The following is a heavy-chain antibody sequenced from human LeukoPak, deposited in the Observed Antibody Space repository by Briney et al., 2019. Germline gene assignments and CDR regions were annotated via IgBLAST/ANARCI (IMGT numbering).Heavy chain of an antibody. CDR1: GFTFGDYA. J-gene: IGHJ2*01. Sequence: PGGSLRLSCAASGFTFGDYAMHWVRQAPGKGLEWVSGISWNSGSIGYADSVKGRFTISRDNAKNSLYLQMNSLRAEDTALYYCAKAPDRVPNYWYFDLWGRGTLVTVSS. D-gene: IGHD2-2*01. CDR3: AKAPDRVPNYWYFDL. V-gene: IGHV3-9*01. CDR2: ISWNSGSI.